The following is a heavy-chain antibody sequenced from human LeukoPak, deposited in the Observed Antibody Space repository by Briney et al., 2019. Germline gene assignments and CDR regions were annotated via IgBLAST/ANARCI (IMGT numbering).Heavy chain of an antibody. CDR2: IISYFGTA. D-gene: IGHD2-21*02. CDR1: GGTFSSYA. V-gene: IGHV1-69*13. Sequence: SVKVSCKASGGTFSSYAISWVRQAPGQGLEWMGGIISYFGTANYAQKFQGRVTITADESTSTAYMELSSLRSEDTAVYYCAREVEHIVVVTAYNWFDPWGQGTLVTVSS. CDR3: AREVEHIVVVTAYNWFDP. J-gene: IGHJ5*02.